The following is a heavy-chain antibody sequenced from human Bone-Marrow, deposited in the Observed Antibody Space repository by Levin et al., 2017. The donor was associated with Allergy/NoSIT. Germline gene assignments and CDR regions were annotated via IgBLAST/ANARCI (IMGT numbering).Heavy chain of an antibody. Sequence: RGESLKISCAASGFTFSNYWMHWVRQVPGRGLEWISRIKYDETYTNYAPSVEGRFTISRDNARNTLHLQMNSLRADDTALYYCARDGDNFDLDYWGQGTLVTVSS. V-gene: IGHV3-74*01. CDR2: IKYDETYT. CDR1: GFTFSNYW. J-gene: IGHJ4*02. CDR3: ARDGDNFDLDY. D-gene: IGHD1-1*01.